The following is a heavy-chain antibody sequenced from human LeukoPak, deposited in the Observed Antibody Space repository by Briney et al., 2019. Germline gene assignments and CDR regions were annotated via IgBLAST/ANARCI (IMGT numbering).Heavy chain of an antibody. V-gene: IGHV1-69*13. CDR2: IIPIFGTA. CDR1: GGTFSSYA. CDR3: ARAGNNHHYPPGAEYHDAFDI. J-gene: IGHJ3*02. D-gene: IGHD1-14*01. Sequence: SVKVSCKASGGTFSSYAISWVRQAPGQGLEWMGGIIPIFGTANYAQKFQGRVTITADESTSTAYMELSSLRSEDTAVYYCARAGNNHHYPPGAEYHDAFDIWGQGTMVTVSS.